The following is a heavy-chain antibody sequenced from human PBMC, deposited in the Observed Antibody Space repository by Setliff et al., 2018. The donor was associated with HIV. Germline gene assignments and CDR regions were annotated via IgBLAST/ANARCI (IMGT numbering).Heavy chain of an antibody. Sequence: ASVKVSCKASGYTFTGYYMHWVRQAPGQGLEWMGRINPNSSNTNYAQKLQGRVTMTTDTSTSTAYMELRSLRSDDTAVYNCARDLPYGDYGRWDYWGQGMLDTV. D-gene: IGHD4-17*01. CDR3: ARDLPYGDYGRWDY. V-gene: IGHV1-2*06. CDR1: GYTFTGYY. J-gene: IGHJ4*02. CDR2: INPNSSNT.